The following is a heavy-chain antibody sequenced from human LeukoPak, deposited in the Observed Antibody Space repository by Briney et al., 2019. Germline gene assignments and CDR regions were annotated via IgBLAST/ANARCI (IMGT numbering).Heavy chain of an antibody. Sequence: PSETLSLTCAVSGDSISSGNWWNWVRQSPEKGLEWIGEIYHRGSTSYNPSLKSRVTISVDTSKNQFSLKLSSVTAADTAVYYCARTNAGYGWYYYYYMDVWGKGTTVTISS. CDR2: IYHRGST. CDR1: GDSISSGNW. CDR3: ARTNAGYGWYYYYYMDV. V-gene: IGHV4-4*02. J-gene: IGHJ6*03. D-gene: IGHD5-18*01.